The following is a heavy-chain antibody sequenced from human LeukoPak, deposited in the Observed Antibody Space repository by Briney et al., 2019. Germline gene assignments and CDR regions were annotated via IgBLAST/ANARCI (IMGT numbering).Heavy chain of an antibody. CDR1: GFTVSSNY. Sequence: GGSLRLSCAASGFTVSSNYMSWVRQAPGKGLEWVSVIYSGGSTYYADSVKGRFTISRDNSKNKLYLQMNSLRAEDTAVYYCARCSSSYYYYYYMDVWGKGTTVTVSS. CDR3: ARCSSSYYYYYYMDV. CDR2: IYSGGST. D-gene: IGHD6-13*01. V-gene: IGHV3-53*01. J-gene: IGHJ6*03.